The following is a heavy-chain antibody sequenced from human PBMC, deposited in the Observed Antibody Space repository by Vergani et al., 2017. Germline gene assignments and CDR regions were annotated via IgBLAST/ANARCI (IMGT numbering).Heavy chain of an antibody. V-gene: IGHV4-39*01. CDR3: AITSYYDILTGYWAPYFDY. CDR1: GGSISSSSYY. D-gene: IGHD3-9*01. J-gene: IGHJ4*02. CDR2: IYYSGST. Sequence: QLQLQESGPGLVKPSETLSLTCTVSGGSISSSSYYWGWIRQPPGKGLEWIGSIYYSGSTYYNPSLKSRVTISVDTSKNQFSLKLSSVTAADTAVYYCAITSYYDILTGYWAPYFDYWGQGTLVTVSS.